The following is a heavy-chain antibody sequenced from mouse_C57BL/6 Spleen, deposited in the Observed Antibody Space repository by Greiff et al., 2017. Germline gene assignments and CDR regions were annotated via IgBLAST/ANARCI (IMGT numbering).Heavy chain of an antibody. V-gene: IGHV1-69*01. CDR2: IDPSASYT. D-gene: IGHD1-1*01. CDR1: GYTFTSYW. CDR3: ARRAGVATRYYAMDY. J-gene: IGHJ4*01. Sequence: QVQLQQPGAELVMPGASVKLSCKASGYTFTSYWLHWVKQRPGQGLEWIGEIDPSASYTNSNQKFKGKSTLTVDKSSRADYMQLSSLTVEYSAVDDCARRAGVATRYYAMDYWGQGTSVTVSS.